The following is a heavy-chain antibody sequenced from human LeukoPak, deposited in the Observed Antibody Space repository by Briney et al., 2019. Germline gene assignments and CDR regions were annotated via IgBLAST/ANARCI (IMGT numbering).Heavy chain of an antibody. Sequence: GGSLRLSCAASGLTFSSYAMSWVRQAPGKGLEWVSSISGSGDSTHYADSVKGRFTISRDNSKNTLYLQMNSLRSEDTAVYYCAKDYYDSGTNWGQGTLVTVSS. CDR1: GLTFSSYA. D-gene: IGHD3-10*01. CDR3: AKDYYDSGTN. V-gene: IGHV3-23*01. CDR2: ISGSGDST. J-gene: IGHJ4*02.